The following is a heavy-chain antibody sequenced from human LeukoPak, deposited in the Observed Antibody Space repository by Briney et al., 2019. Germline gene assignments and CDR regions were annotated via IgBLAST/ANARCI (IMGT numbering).Heavy chain of an antibody. Sequence: SETLSLTCTVSGGSISGGNYYWSWIRQPAGKGLEWVGRIYTSGSTNSNPSRQSRVTISVDTSKHQFSLKLSSVTAADTAVYYCARDSYDSFDLGGQGTMVTVSS. J-gene: IGHJ3*01. CDR3: ARDSYDSFDL. CDR2: IYTSGST. V-gene: IGHV4-61*02. CDR1: GGSISGGNYY.